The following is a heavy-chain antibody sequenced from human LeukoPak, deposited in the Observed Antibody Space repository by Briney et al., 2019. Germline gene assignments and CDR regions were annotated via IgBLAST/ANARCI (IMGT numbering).Heavy chain of an antibody. CDR1: GGTFSSYA. J-gene: IGHJ5*02. V-gene: IGHV1-69*13. D-gene: IGHD3-3*02. CDR2: IIPIFGTA. Sequence: SVKVSCKASGGTFSSYAISWVRQAPGQGLEWMGGIIPIFGTANYAQKFQGRVTITADESTSTAYMELSSLRSEDTAVYYCARGGRIFGLKNFLIWFDPWGQGTLVTVSP. CDR3: ARGGRIFGLKNFLIWFDP.